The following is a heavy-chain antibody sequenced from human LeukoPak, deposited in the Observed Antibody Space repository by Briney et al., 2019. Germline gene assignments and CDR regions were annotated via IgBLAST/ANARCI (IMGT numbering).Heavy chain of an antibody. CDR1: GVSISSYY. V-gene: IGHV4-59*01. CDR3: ARGFEYNYRYTFGY. D-gene: IGHD5-18*01. J-gene: IGHJ4*02. CDR2: IFSGST. Sequence: SETLSLTCTVSGVSISSYYWSWIRQPPGKGLEWIGYIFSGSTDYNPSLKSRVTISVDTSKNQFSLQLSSVTAADTAVYYCARGFEYNYRYTFGYWGQGTLVTVSS.